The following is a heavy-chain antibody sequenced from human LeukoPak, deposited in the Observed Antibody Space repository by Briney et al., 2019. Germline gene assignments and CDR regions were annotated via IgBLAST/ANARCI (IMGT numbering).Heavy chain of an antibody. CDR3: AHYYGSGSYQNRYFDY. CDR2: IYWDDDK. V-gene: IGHV2-5*02. CDR1: GFSLSTGGVG. D-gene: IGHD3-10*01. Sequence: SGPTLVNPTQTLTLTCTLSGFSLSTGGVGVGWIRQPPGKALERLALIYWDDDKYYSPSLKIRLTITRDTSKNQVVLTMTNVDPVDTGTYFCAHYYGSGSYQNRYFDYWGQGALVTVSS. J-gene: IGHJ4*02.